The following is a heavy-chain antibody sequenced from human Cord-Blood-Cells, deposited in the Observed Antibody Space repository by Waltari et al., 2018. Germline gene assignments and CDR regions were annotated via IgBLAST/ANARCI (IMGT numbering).Heavy chain of an antibody. D-gene: IGHD6-13*01. CDR1: GGSFSGYS. CDR3: ARALLYSSSWFDY. Sequence: QVQLQQWGAGLLKPSETLSLTCAVYGGSFSGYSWSWIRQPPGKGLEWIGEINHSGSTNYNPSLKSRVTISVDTSKNQFSLKLSSVTAADTAVYYCARALLYSSSWFDYWGQGTLVTVSS. CDR2: INHSGST. V-gene: IGHV4-34*01. J-gene: IGHJ4*02.